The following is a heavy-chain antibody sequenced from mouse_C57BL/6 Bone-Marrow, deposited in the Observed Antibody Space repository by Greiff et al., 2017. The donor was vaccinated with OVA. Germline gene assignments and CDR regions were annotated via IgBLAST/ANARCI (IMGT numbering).Heavy chain of an antibody. CDR2: IWSGGST. D-gene: IGHD2-3*01. Sequence: VQLQESGPGLVQPSQSLSITCTVSGFSLTSYGVHWVRQSPGKGLEWLGVIWSGGSTDYNAAFISRLSISKDNSKSQVFFKMNSLQADDTAIYYCARRGGYYDWFAYWGQGTLVTVSA. CDR1: GFSLTSYG. J-gene: IGHJ3*01. CDR3: ARRGGYYDWFAY. V-gene: IGHV2-2*01.